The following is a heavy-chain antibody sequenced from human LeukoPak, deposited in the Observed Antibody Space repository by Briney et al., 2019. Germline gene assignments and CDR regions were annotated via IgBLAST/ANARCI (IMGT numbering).Heavy chain of an antibody. J-gene: IGHJ4*02. CDR1: GGSFSGYY. V-gene: IGHV4-34*01. CDR3: ARGGIAARSLDY. CDR2: INHSGST. Sequence: SDTLSLTCAVYGGSFSGYYWRWIRQPPGKGVEWIGEINHSGSTNYNPSLKRRVTISVDTSKNQFSLKLSSVTAADTAVYYCARGGIAARSLDYWGQGALVTVSS. D-gene: IGHD6-6*01.